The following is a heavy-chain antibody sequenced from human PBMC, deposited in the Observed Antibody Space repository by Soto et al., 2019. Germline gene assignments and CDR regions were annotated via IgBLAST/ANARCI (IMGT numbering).Heavy chain of an antibody. CDR3: ARGRLSRYYDSSGFYN. CDR1: GGSISSGGYY. Sequence: QVQLQESGPGLVKPSQTLSLTCTVSGGSISSGGYYWSWIRQHPGKGLEWIGYIYYSGSTYYNPSLKSRVTISVDTSKNQFSLKLSSVTAADTAVYYCARGRLSRYYDSSGFYNWGQGTLVTVSS. J-gene: IGHJ4*02. D-gene: IGHD3-22*01. V-gene: IGHV4-31*03. CDR2: IYYSGST.